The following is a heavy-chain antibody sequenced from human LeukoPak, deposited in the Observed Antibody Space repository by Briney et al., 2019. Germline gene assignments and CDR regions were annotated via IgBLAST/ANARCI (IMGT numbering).Heavy chain of an antibody. V-gene: IGHV1-8*01. J-gene: IGHJ4*02. CDR2: MNPNSGNT. CDR3: VRDSTGTMEAFGD. Sequence: GASVKVSCKASGYTLTSYDINWVRQATGQGLEWMGWMNPNSGNTGYAQKFQGRVTMTRNTSISTAYMELSSLRSEDTAVYYCVRDSTGTMEAFGDWGQGTLVTVSS. CDR1: GYTLTSYD. D-gene: IGHD1-1*01.